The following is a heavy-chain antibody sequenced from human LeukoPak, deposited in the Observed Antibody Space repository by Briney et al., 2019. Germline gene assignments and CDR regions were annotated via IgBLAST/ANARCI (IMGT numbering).Heavy chain of an antibody. Sequence: GSLRLSCAASGFTFSSYAMHWVRQAPGKGLEGVAVISYDGSNKYYADSVKGRFTISRDNSKNTLYLQMNSLRAEDTAVYYCARSSSWYFYFDYWGQGTLVTVSS. CDR1: GFTFSSYA. J-gene: IGHJ4*02. CDR3: ARSSSWYFYFDY. V-gene: IGHV3-30-3*01. CDR2: ISYDGSNK. D-gene: IGHD6-13*01.